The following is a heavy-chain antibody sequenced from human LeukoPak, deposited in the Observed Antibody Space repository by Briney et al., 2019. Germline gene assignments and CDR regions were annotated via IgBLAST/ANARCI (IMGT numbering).Heavy chain of an antibody. V-gene: IGHV4-59*08. CDR2: IYYSGST. Sequence: SETLSLTCTVSGGSISNYWSWIRQPPGKGLEWIGYIYYSGSTNYNPSLKSRVTISVDTSKNQFSLKLSSVTAADTAVYYCARGGGPLQSFDYWGQGTLVTVSS. CDR1: GGSISNY. CDR3: ARGGGPLQSFDY. D-gene: IGHD4-11*01. J-gene: IGHJ4*02.